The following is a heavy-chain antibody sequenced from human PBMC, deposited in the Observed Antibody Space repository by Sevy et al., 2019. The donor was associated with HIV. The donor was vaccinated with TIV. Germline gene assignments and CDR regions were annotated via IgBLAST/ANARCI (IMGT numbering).Heavy chain of an antibody. D-gene: IGHD3-10*01. CDR2: IYHSGST. V-gene: IGHV4-4*02. CDR3: ASYGSGSYYNSNWFDP. J-gene: IGHJ5*02. CDR1: GDYISSSNW. Sequence: SETLSLTCAVSGDYISSSNWWSWVRQPPGKGLEWIGEIYHSGSTNYNPSLKSRVTISVDKSKNQFSLKLSSVTAADTAVYYCASYGSGSYYNSNWFDPWGQGTLVTVSS.